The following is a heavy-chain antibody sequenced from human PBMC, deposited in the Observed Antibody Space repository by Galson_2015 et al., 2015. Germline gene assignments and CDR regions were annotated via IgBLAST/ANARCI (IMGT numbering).Heavy chain of an antibody. D-gene: IGHD4-17*01. J-gene: IGHJ4*03. CDR3: ARDDGDYYAPLH. CDR1: GFTFSNYW. CDR2: ISPHGTDR. V-gene: IGHV3-74*01. Sequence: SLRLSCAVSGFTFSNYWMNWVRHVPGKGLVWVSRISPHGTDRAYADPVKGRFTISRDNTKNTVYLQMNNLRVEDTAVYFCARDDGDYYAPLHWGEGTPVTVSS.